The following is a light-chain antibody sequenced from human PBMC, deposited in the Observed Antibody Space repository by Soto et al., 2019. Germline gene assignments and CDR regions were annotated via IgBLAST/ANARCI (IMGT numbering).Light chain of an antibody. CDR3: QQTYSAPPL. J-gene: IGKJ1*01. CDR2: ATS. CDR1: QSISSY. Sequence: DIQMTQSPSSLSASVGDRVTITCRASQSISSYLNWFQQKPGKAPKVLIYATSGLQSGVPSRFSGSGSGTDFTLSINSLQREDFATYYCQQTYSAPPLFGQGTKV. V-gene: IGKV1-39*01.